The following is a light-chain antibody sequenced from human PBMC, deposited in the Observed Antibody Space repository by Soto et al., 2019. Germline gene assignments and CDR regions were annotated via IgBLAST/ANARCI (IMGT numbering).Light chain of an antibody. V-gene: IGKV3-20*01. Sequence: EIVLTQSPGTLSLSPGERATLSCRASQSVSSSYLAWYQQKPGQAPRLLIYGASSRATGIPDRFSGSGSGTDFTLTISRLESEDFAVYYCQQYHSSPVTFGQGTKVEIK. J-gene: IGKJ1*01. CDR1: QSVSSSY. CDR2: GAS. CDR3: QQYHSSPVT.